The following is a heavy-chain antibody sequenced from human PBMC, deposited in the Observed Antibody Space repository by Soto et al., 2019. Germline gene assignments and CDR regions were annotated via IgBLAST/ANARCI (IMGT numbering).Heavy chain of an antibody. CDR2: IVVGSGNT. CDR3: AAGGGYSGYDYPEKPLRGHYYDYGMEV. V-gene: IGHV1-58*02. J-gene: IGHJ6*02. CDR1: GFTFTSSA. D-gene: IGHD5-12*01. Sequence: GASVKVSCKASGFTFTSSAMQWVRQARGQSLEWIGWIVVGSGNTNYAQKFQERVTITRDVSTSTAYMELSSLRSEDTDVYYRAAGGGYSGYDYPEKPLRGHYYDYGMEVWG.